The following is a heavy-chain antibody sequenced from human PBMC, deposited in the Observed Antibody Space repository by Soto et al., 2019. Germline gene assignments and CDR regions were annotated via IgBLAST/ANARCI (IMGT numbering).Heavy chain of an antibody. CDR1: GYSFDDYG. V-gene: IGHV1-18*01. D-gene: IGHD4-4*01. CDR3: GRTESAFYSNNMRGMDV. Sequence: ASVKVSCKASGYSFDDYGNSWVRQVPGQGLEGMGWISAYNGNTNFAQRFQGRATLTTDTSTSTAYMEVRSLRSDDTAVYFCGRTESAFYSNNMRGMDVWGQGTTVTVSS. CDR2: ISAYNGNT. J-gene: IGHJ6*02.